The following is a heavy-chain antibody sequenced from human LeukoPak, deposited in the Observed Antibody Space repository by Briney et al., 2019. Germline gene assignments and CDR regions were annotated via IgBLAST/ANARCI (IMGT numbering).Heavy chain of an antibody. J-gene: IGHJ4*02. CDR1: GFSFSSYA. CDR3: ARDRDYAFDY. CDR2: INSDIYSNTI. V-gene: IGHV3-48*02. Sequence: GGSLRLSCAASGFSFSSYAMNWVRQAPGKGLEWISYINSDIYSNTIYYADTVKGRFTISRDNGKNSLYLQMNSLRDEDTAVYYCARDRDYAFDYWGQGTLVTVSS. D-gene: IGHD4-17*01.